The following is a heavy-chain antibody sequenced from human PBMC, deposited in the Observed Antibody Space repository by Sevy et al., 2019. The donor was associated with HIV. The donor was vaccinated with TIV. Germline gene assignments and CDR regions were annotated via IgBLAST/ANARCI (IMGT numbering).Heavy chain of an antibody. D-gene: IGHD1-1*01. CDR2: IYPGDSDT. CDR3: ARGARGTLPSFYYYGFDV. J-gene: IGHJ6*02. V-gene: IGHV5-51*01. CDR1: GYSFSSYW. Sequence: GESLKISCKASGYSFSSYWFGWVRQMPGKGLEGVGIIYPGDSDTRHRLSFQGQVTISVDKSFSTASLQWSSLKASDAAISYCARGARGTLPSFYYYGFDVWGQGTTVTVSS.